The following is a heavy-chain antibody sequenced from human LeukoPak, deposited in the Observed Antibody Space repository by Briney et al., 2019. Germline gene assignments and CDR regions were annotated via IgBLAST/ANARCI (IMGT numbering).Heavy chain of an antibody. CDR2: IKQDGSEK. V-gene: IGHV3-7*03. CDR1: GFTFSSYW. Sequence: GGSLRLSCAASGFTFSSYWMSWVRQAPGKGLEWVANIKQDGSEKYYVDSVKGRFTISRDNAKGSLYLQMNSLRAEDTAVYYCARDSDGGSHIVDYWGQGTLVTVSS. J-gene: IGHJ4*02. CDR3: ARDSDGGSHIVDY. D-gene: IGHD2-15*01.